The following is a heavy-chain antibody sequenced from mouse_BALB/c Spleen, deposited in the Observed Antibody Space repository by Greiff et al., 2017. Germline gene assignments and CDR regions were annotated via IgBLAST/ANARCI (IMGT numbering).Heavy chain of an antibody. J-gene: IGHJ4*01. Sequence: DVKLVESGGGLVQPGGSRQLSCAASGFTFSSFGMHWVRQAPEKGLEWVAYISSGSSTIYYADTVKGRFTSTRDNPKNTLFLQMTSLRSEDTAMYYCARDYDYDGYAMDDWGQGTSVTVSS. CDR2: ISSGSSTI. V-gene: IGHV5-17*02. CDR3: ARDYDYDGYAMDD. D-gene: IGHD2-4*01. CDR1: GFTFSSFG.